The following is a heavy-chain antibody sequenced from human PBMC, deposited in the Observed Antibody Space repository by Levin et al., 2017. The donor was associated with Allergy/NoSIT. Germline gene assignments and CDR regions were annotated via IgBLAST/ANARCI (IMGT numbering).Heavy chain of an antibody. D-gene: IGHD1-26*01. Sequence: ASVKVSCKASGYTFTGYYMHWVRQAPGEGLEWMGWINPKSGGTNYAEKFQGRVTMTRDTSISTAYMELSSLRSDDTAVYYCARERGEGATSDWFHPWGQGTLVTVSS. CDR2: INPKSGGT. CDR1: GYTFTGYY. J-gene: IGHJ5*02. V-gene: IGHV1-2*02. CDR3: ARERGEGATSDWFHP.